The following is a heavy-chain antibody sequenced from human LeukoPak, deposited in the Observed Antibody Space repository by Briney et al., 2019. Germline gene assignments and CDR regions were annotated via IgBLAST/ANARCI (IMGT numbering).Heavy chain of an antibody. D-gene: IGHD5-12*01. V-gene: IGHV4-34*01. CDR1: GGSFSGYY. CDR3: AKDPVATITYYYGMDV. J-gene: IGHJ6*02. CDR2: INHSGST. Sequence: KPSETLSLTCAVYGGSFSGYYWSWIRQPPGKGLEWIGEINHSGSTNYNPSLKSRVTISVDTSKNQFSLKLSSVTAADTAVYYCAKDPVATITYYYGMDVWGQGTTVTVSS.